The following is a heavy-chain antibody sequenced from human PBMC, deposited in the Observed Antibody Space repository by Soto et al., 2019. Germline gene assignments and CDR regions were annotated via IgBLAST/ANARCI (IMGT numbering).Heavy chain of an antibody. CDR3: ARDRDDYGSGNYYNRIDF. Sequence: QVQLVQSGAEVKKPGSSVNVSCKASGGIFSTYAISWLRQAPGQGLEWMGGIIPLFGTPNYAQRFQGRVTITADESTSTAYMELSRLRSEDTAVYYCARDRDDYGSGNYYNRIDFWGQGNLVTVSS. J-gene: IGHJ4*02. CDR2: IIPLFGTP. V-gene: IGHV1-69*01. D-gene: IGHD3-10*01. CDR1: GGIFSTYA.